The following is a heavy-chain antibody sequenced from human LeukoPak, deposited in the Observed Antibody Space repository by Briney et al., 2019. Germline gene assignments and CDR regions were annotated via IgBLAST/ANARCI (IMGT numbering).Heavy chain of an antibody. CDR3: ATQSDIVVVPYYYMDV. Sequence: ASVKISCKVSGYTFTDYYMHWVQQAPGNGLEWMGLVDPEDGETIYAEKFQGRVTITADTSTDTAYTELSSLRSEDTAVYYCATQSDIVVVPYYYMDVWGKGTAVTVSS. D-gene: IGHD2-2*01. J-gene: IGHJ6*03. CDR2: VDPEDGET. CDR1: GYTFTDYY. V-gene: IGHV1-69-2*01.